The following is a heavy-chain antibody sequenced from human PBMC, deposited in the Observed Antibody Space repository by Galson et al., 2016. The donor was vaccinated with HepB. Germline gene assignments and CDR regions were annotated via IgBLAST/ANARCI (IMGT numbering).Heavy chain of an antibody. D-gene: IGHD6-19*01. J-gene: IGHJ4*02. CDR1: GYTFTSYG. V-gene: IGHV1-18*04. CDR3: ARDPASAFSGWFPCRY. Sequence: SVKVSCKASGYTFTSYGITWVRQAPGKGLEWMGWIRAYNGNTNYAQKLQGRVTMTTDTSTSPAYLELRSLRSDDTAVYFCARDPASAFSGWFPCRYWGQGTLVTVSS. CDR2: IRAYNGNT.